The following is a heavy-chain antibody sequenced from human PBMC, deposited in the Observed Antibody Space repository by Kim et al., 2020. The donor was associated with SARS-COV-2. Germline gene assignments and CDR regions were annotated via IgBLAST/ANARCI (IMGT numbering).Heavy chain of an antibody. CDR1: GFTFSSSW. CDR2: IKYDGSEK. Sequence: GGSLRLSCAASGFTFSSSWMTWVRQAPGKVLEWVAYIKYDGSEKYYVDSVKGRFTISRDNAQNSLYLEMNSLRAEDTAVYYCSRFDYWGQGILVTVSS. J-gene: IGHJ4*02. V-gene: IGHV3-7*01. CDR3: SRFDY.